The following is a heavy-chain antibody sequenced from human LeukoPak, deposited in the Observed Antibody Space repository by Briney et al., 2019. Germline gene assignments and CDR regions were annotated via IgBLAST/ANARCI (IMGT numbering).Heavy chain of an antibody. CDR1: GYTFTSYD. Sequence: ASVKVSCKASGYTFTSYDINWVRQATGQGLEWMGWMNPNSGNTGYAQKFQGRVTMTRTTSISTASMQLYSLRSEYQDVYLCAREVGFRGMGVWGKGTTVTVSS. D-gene: IGHD2-15*01. CDR2: MNPNSGNT. J-gene: IGHJ6*04. CDR3: AREVGFRGMGV. V-gene: IGHV1-8*01.